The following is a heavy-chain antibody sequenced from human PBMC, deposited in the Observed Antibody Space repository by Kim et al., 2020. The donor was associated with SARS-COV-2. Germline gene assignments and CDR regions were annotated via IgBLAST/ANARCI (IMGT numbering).Heavy chain of an antibody. CDR1: GFTFSSYA. Sequence: GGSLRLSCAASGFTFSSYAMHWVRQAQGKGLEWVAVISYDGSNKYYADSVKGRFTISRDNSKNTLYLQMNSLRAEDTAVYYCASSGSGSYYHWFDPWGQG. D-gene: IGHD3-10*01. J-gene: IGHJ5*02. V-gene: IGHV3-30-3*01. CDR3: ASSGSGSYYHWFDP. CDR2: ISYDGSNK.